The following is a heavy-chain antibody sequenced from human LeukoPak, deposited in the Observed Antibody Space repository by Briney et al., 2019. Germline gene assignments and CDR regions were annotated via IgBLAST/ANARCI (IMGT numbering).Heavy chain of an antibody. Sequence: GESLKISCKGSGYSFTSYWIGWVRQMPGKGLEWMGTIYPGDSDTRYSPSFQGQVTISADKSISTAYLQWSSLKASDTAMYYCARDGTGSGWYLGGNWFDPWGQGTLVTVSS. J-gene: IGHJ5*02. V-gene: IGHV5-51*01. CDR2: IYPGDSDT. CDR1: GYSFTSYW. CDR3: ARDGTGSGWYLGGNWFDP. D-gene: IGHD6-19*01.